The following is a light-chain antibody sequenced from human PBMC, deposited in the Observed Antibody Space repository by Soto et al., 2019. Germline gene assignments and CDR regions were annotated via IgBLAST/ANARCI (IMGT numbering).Light chain of an antibody. V-gene: IGKV3-20*01. Sequence: EIVLTQSPGTLSLSPGERATLSCRASRSVSSSYLAWYQQKPGQAPRLLIYGASSRATGIPDRFSGSGSGTDFTLTISRLEPEDFAVYYCQQYGRSPWTFGQGTKV. CDR3: QQYGRSPWT. J-gene: IGKJ1*01. CDR1: RSVSSSY. CDR2: GAS.